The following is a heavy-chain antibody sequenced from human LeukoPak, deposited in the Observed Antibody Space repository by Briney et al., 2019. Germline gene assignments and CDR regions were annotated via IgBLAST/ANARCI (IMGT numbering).Heavy chain of an antibody. CDR2: INHSGST. J-gene: IGHJ4*02. CDR1: GGSFSVYY. CDR3: ARGPGYCSGGSCYTFDY. Sequence: SETLSLTCAVYGGSFSVYYWSWIRQPPGKGLEWIGEINHSGSTNYNPSLKSRVTISVDTSKNQFSLKLSSVTAADTAVYYCARGPGYCSGGSCYTFDYWGQGTLVTVSS. V-gene: IGHV4-34*01. D-gene: IGHD2-15*01.